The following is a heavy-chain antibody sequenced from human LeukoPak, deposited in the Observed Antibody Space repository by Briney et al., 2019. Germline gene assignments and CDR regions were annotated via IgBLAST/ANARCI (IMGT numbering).Heavy chain of an antibody. Sequence: GGSLRLSCAASGFTFSDYSMNWVRQAPGKGLEWVSYIGANSAIYYADSVKGRFTISRDNAKNSLSLQMNSLRDDNTAVYYCAREGYYGAFDIWGQGTMVTVSS. CDR1: GFTFSDYS. CDR2: IGANSAI. J-gene: IGHJ3*02. V-gene: IGHV3-48*02. D-gene: IGHD3-10*01. CDR3: AREGYYGAFDI.